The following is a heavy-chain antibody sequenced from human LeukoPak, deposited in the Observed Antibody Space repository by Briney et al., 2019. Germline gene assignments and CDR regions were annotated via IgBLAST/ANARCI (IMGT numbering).Heavy chain of an antibody. V-gene: IGHV3-74*01. J-gene: IGHJ4*02. CDR1: GISFSNYC. CDR3: AKESLRVVPSATFDY. D-gene: IGHD2-2*01. CDR2: INSDGSST. Sequence: PAGSLRLSCAASGISFSNYCMHWVRQAPGKGLVWVSRINSDGSSTSYADSVKGRFTISRDNAKNTLYLKMHSLRAEDTAVYYCAKESLRVVPSATFDYWGQGTLVTVSS.